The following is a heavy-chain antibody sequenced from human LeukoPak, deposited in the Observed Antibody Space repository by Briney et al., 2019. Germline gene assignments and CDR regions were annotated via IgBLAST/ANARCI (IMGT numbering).Heavy chain of an antibody. CDR1: GGTFSSYA. CDR2: INPNSGGT. D-gene: IGHD2-2*01. V-gene: IGHV1-2*02. CDR3: AKVVNCSSTSCYDY. J-gene: IGHJ4*02. Sequence: ASVKVSCKASGGTFSSYAISWVRQAPGQGLEWMGWINPNSGGTNYAQKFQGRVTMTRDTSISTAYMELSRLRSDDTAVYYCAKVVNCSSTSCYDYWGQGTLVTVSS.